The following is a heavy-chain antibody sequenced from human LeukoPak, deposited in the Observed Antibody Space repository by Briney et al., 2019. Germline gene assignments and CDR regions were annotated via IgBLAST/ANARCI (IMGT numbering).Heavy chain of an antibody. CDR2: IYSGGST. V-gene: IGHV3-53*01. CDR3: ARDRKVGATPDY. Sequence: GGSLRLSCAPSGFTVSSNYMSWVRQAPGKGLEWVSVIYSGGSTYYADSVKGRFTISRDNSKNTLYLQMNSLRAEDTAVYYCARDRKVGATPDYWGQGTLVTVSS. CDR1: GFTVSSNY. D-gene: IGHD1-26*01. J-gene: IGHJ4*02.